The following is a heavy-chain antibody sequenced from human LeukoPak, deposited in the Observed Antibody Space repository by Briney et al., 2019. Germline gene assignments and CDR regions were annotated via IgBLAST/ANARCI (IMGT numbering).Heavy chain of an antibody. CDR3: ARVKVWEVDVFFDM. J-gene: IGHJ3*02. CDR1: GGSIIISSYY. D-gene: IGHD3-16*01. V-gene: IGHV4-39*07. Sequence: PSETLSLTCTVSGGSIIISSYYWGWIRQPPGKGLEWIGSMYSSGSTYYNPSLKSRVIISVDTSKNQFSLKLSSVTAADTAVYYCARVKVWEVDVFFDMWGQGTMVTVSS. CDR2: MYSSGST.